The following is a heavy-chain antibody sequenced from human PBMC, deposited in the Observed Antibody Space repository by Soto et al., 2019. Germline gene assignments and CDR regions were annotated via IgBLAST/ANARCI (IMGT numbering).Heavy chain of an antibody. Sequence: QVQLVQSGVEVKKPGASVKVSCKASGYTFNVYGIGCVRQAPGQGLEWMGWISAYNGQTKDAQKFQGRVIMTPDTSTSTAYMELRSLRSDDTAIYYCARDYGNTGGMDVWGQGTTVTVS. J-gene: IGHJ6*02. CDR3: ARDYGNTGGMDV. V-gene: IGHV1-18*01. D-gene: IGHD4-4*01. CDR2: ISAYNGQT. CDR1: GYTFNVYG.